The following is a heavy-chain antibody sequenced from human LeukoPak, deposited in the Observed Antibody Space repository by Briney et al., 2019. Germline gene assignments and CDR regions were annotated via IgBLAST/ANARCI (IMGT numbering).Heavy chain of an antibody. V-gene: IGHV3-48*03. CDR2: ISDSGNTF. CDR3: ARDRAFGEGINWFDP. D-gene: IGHD3-10*01. CDR1: TFTLSGCE. J-gene: IGHJ5*02. Sequence: GGSLRLSCSASTFTLSGCEMNWVRQTPGKGLEWLAYISDSGNTFFYASFVRGRFTISRDNAKNTLYLQMTALRVEDTGLYFCARDRAFGEGINWFDPWDQGTLVTVSS.